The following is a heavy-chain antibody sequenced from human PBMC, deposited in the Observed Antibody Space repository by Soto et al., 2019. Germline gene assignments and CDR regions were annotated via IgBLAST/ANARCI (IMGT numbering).Heavy chain of an antibody. V-gene: IGHV3-48*02. D-gene: IGHD3-22*01. CDR3: ARAEPYYYDSSGYRYFDY. Sequence: EVQLVESGGGLVQPGGSLRLSCAASGFTFSSYSMNWVRQAPGKGLEWVSYISSSSSTIYYADSVKGRFTISRDNAKNSLYLQMNSRRDEDTAVYYCARAEPYYYDSSGYRYFDYWGQGTLVTVSS. CDR2: ISSSSSTI. J-gene: IGHJ4*02. CDR1: GFTFSSYS.